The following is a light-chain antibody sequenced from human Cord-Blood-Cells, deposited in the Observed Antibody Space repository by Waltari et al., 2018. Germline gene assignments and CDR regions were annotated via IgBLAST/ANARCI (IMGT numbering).Light chain of an antibody. CDR1: QSVSSY. CDR2: DAS. CDR3: QQERT. J-gene: IGKJ2*01. V-gene: IGKV3-11*01. Sequence: EIVLTQSPATLSLSPGERATLSCRASQSVSSYLAWYQHKPGQAPRLLIYDASNSATGIPARFSGSGSGTDFTLTISSLEPEDFAVYYCQQERTFGQGTKLEIK.